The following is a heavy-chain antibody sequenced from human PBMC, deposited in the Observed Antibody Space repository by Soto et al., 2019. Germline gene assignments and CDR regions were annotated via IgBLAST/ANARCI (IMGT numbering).Heavy chain of an antibody. D-gene: IGHD2-2*01. CDR1: GGSFRRYA. V-gene: IGHV1-69*01. CDR3: VFGDCTSTSCSYYFYGLDV. CDR2: ILPIFGSP. J-gene: IGHJ6*02. Sequence: QVQLVQSGADLKKPGSSVKVSCKASGGSFRRYAISWVRQAPGQGLEWMGGILPIFGSPSHAQKFQGRVTITADESANTIYLELTSLTSDDTAMYYCVFGDCTSTSCSYYFYGLDVWGQGTTVTVSS.